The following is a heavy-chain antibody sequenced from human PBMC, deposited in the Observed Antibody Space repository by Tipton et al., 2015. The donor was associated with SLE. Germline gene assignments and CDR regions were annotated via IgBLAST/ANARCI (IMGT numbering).Heavy chain of an antibody. Sequence: GLVKPSETLSLTCTVSGGSINSYYWSWIRQPPGKGLEWIGSIYYSGSTYYNPSLKSRVTISVDTSKNQFSLKLSSVTAADTAVYYCARLYDFWSGEVDAFDIWGQGTMVTVSS. J-gene: IGHJ3*02. CDR2: IYYSGST. CDR1: GGSINSYY. D-gene: IGHD3-3*01. V-gene: IGHV4-59*05. CDR3: ARLYDFWSGEVDAFDI.